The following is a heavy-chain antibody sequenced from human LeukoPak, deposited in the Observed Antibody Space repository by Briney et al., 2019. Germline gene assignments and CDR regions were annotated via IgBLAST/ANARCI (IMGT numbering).Heavy chain of an antibody. CDR3: ARVYYDFWSGSNWFDP. D-gene: IGHD3-3*01. CDR1: GGSISSYY. CDR2: IYYSGST. V-gene: IGHV4-59*01. Sequence: SETLSLTCTVSGGSISSYYWSWIRQPPGKGLEWIGYIYYSGSTNYNPSLKSRVTISVDTSKNQFSLKLSSVTAADPAVYYCARVYYDFWSGSNWFDPWGQGTLVTVSS. J-gene: IGHJ5*02.